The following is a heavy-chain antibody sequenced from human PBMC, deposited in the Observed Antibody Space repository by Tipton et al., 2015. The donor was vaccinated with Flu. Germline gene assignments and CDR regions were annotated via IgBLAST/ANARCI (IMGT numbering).Heavy chain of an antibody. D-gene: IGHD3-22*01. V-gene: IGHV1-69*01. Sequence: QLVQSGAEVKKPGSSVKVSCKASGGPFSSYEISWVRQAPGQGLEWMGGIIPIFGTADYAPKFQGRVTITADESTSTAYMELSGLRSEDTAVYSCARGPTHYSDRFYYYGMDVWGQGTTVTVSS. J-gene: IGHJ6*02. CDR3: ARGPTHYSDRFYYYGMDV. CDR2: IIPIFGTA. CDR1: GGPFSSYE.